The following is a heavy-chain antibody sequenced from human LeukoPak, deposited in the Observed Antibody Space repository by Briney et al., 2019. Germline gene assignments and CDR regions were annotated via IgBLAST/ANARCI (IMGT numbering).Heavy chain of an antibody. CDR2: IYPGDSDT. J-gene: IGHJ5*02. Sequence: GESLKISCQVSGYRFTSYWIAWVRQMPGKGLEWMGIIYPGDSDTRYSPSFQGQVTMSADKSISTAYLQWSSLKASDTAIYYCARHDCSRSSCYSGGNNWFDPWGQGTLVTVSS. D-gene: IGHD2-15*01. V-gene: IGHV5-51*01. CDR3: ARHDCSRSSCYSGGNNWFDP. CDR1: GYRFTSYW.